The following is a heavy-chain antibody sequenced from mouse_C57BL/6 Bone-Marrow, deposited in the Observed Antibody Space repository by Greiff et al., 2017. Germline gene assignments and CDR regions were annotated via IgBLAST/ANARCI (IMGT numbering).Heavy chain of an antibody. CDR3: ARPTEYYYYAMDY. J-gene: IGHJ4*01. CDR2: IYPGSGST. V-gene: IGHV1-55*01. D-gene: IGHD1-1*01. CDR1: GYTFPSYW. Sequence: VKLQQPGAELVKPGASVKMSCKASGYTFPSYWITWVKQRPGQGLEWIGDIYPGSGSTNYNEKFKSKATLTVDTSSSTAYMQLSSLTSEDSAVYYCARPTEYYYYAMDYWGQGTSVTVSS.